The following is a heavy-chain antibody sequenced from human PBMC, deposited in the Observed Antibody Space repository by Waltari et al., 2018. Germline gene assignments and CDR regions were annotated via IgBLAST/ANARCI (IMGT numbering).Heavy chain of an antibody. CDR2: NNGNGGST. Sequence: ELQLVESGGGLVQPGGALRISCAASGFTFSSHWMHWVRQAPGKGLVWISSNNGNGGSTSYADSVKGRFTIPRDNAKNTLYLQMNRLRAEDTAVDYCTRTIYWCTTSCQVDWFDPWGQGTLVTVSS. V-gene: IGHV3-74*01. J-gene: IGHJ5*02. CDR1: GFTFSSHW. D-gene: IGHD2-2*01. CDR3: TRTIYWCTTSCQVDWFDP.